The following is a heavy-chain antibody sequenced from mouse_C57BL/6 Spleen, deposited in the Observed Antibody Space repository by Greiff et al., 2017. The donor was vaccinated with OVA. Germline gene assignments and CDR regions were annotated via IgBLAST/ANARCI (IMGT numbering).Heavy chain of an antibody. CDR1: GYTFTSYW. CDR3: ARPGGYYFDY. Sequence: QVQLQQPGAELVKPGASVKLSCKASGYTFTSYWMHWVKQRPGQGLEWIGMIHPNSGSTNYNETFKSKATLTVDKSSSTAYMQLSSLTSEDSAVYYCARPGGYYFDYWGKGTTLTVSS. CDR2: IHPNSGST. V-gene: IGHV1-64*01. J-gene: IGHJ2*01.